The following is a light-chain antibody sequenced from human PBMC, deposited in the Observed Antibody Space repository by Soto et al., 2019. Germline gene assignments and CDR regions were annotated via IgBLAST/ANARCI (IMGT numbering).Light chain of an antibody. CDR1: QSVLYSSNNENF. CDR2: RAS. J-gene: IGKJ2*01. CDR3: PQYSSPPFT. Sequence: DIVMTQSPDSMAVSLGERATIECKSSQSVLYSSNNENFLAWYQQKPGQPPKLLIYRASSRNSGVPDRFTGRGSATAFSPTIATLTAKDVAVYDCPQYSSPPFTFGRGTKLVIK. V-gene: IGKV4-1*01.